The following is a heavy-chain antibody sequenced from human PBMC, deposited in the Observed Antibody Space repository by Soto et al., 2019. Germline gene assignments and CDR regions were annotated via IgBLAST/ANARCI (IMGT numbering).Heavy chain of an antibody. CDR2: VHYSGST. CDR3: ARSLNFLFFRN. D-gene: IGHD3-16*02. Sequence: PSETLSLTCTVSGGSISGYFWNWIRQPPGKGLEWIGYVHYSGSTNYNPSLKSRVTISVDTSKDKFSLTLSSVTAADTAVYYCARSLNFLFFRNWGKGTLVTVSS. CDR1: GGSISGYF. V-gene: IGHV4-59*01. J-gene: IGHJ4*02.